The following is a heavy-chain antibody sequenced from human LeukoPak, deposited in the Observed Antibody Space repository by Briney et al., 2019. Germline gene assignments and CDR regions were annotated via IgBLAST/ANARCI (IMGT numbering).Heavy chain of an antibody. D-gene: IGHD2/OR15-2a*01. V-gene: IGHV3-64D*06. CDR1: GFRFSNYD. Sequence: GGSLRLSCSASGFRFSNYDMHWVRQAPGKGLEYVSAVSGNGDSTYYEDSVKGRFTISRDNSKNTLYLQMSSLRTEDTAVYYCVKGGFDTSSDAFDMWGQGTMVTVSS. J-gene: IGHJ3*02. CDR3: VKGGFDTSSDAFDM. CDR2: VSGNGDST.